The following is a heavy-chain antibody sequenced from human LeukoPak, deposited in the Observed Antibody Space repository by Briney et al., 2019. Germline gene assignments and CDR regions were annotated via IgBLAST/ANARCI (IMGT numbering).Heavy chain of an antibody. Sequence: PGGSLRLSCAASGFTFTDYNFNWVRQAPGKGLEWISYISSSSSIIYYADSVRGRFTISRDNAKNSLYLQMNSLRAEDTAVYYCARDTRPQGFDIWGQGTMVTVSS. CDR1: GFTFTDYN. CDR2: ISSSSSII. J-gene: IGHJ3*02. V-gene: IGHV3-48*01. D-gene: IGHD6-6*01. CDR3: ARDTRPQGFDI.